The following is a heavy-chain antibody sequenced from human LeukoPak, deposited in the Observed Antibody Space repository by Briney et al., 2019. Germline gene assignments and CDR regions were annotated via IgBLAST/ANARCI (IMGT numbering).Heavy chain of an antibody. V-gene: IGHV1-69*06. CDR1: GGTFSSYA. CDR2: IIPIFGTA. J-gene: IGHJ6*03. CDR3: ARGNYYDSSGFTYYYYYYMDV. D-gene: IGHD3-22*01. Sequence: SVKVSCKASGGTFSSYAISWVRQAPGQGLEWMGGIIPIFGTANYAQKFQGRVTITADKSTSTAYMELSSLRSEDTAVYYCARGNYYDSSGFTYYYYYYMDVWGKGTTVTVSS.